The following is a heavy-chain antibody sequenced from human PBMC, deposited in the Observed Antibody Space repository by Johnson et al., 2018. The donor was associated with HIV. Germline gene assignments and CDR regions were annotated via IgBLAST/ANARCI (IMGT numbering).Heavy chain of an antibody. CDR3: AKVRGGWLGHDAFDL. CDR1: EFTFSKYA. D-gene: IGHD6-19*01. CDR2: ISGSGTTT. Sequence: VQLVESGGGLIQPGGSLRLSCAASEFTFSKYAMRWVRQAPGKGLEWVSGISGSGTTTYYGDSVQGRFPISRDNSKNTIYLQMNSLRGEDTAVYYCAKVRGGWLGHDAFDLWGQGTMVTVSS. J-gene: IGHJ3*01. V-gene: IGHV3-23*04.